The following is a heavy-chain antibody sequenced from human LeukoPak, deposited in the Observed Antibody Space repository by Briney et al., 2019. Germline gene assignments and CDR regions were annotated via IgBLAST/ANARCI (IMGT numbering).Heavy chain of an antibody. CDR1: GFTFSSYG. D-gene: IGHD5-12*01. V-gene: IGHV3-30*02. CDR3: AREGISGYGFDY. Sequence: PGGSLRLSCAASGFTFSSYGMYWVRQAPGKGLEWVAFIRYDGSNKYYADSVKGRFTISRDNAKNSLYLQMNSLRAEDTAVYYCAREGISGYGFDYWGQGTLVTVSS. CDR2: IRYDGSNK. J-gene: IGHJ4*02.